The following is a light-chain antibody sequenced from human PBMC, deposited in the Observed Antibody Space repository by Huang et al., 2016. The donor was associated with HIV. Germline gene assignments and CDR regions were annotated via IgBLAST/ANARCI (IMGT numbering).Light chain of an antibody. V-gene: IGKV2D-29*02. CDR2: EVS. J-gene: IGKJ5*01. CDR3: MQSIQLPIT. CDR1: QSLLHSDGKTY. Sequence: DIVMTQTPLSLSVTPGQSASISCKSSQSLLHSDGKTYLYWYLQKPGQSPQLLIYEVSNLFSGVPDRFSGSGSGTNFTLKISRVEAEDVGVYYCMQSIQLPITFGQGTRLEIK.